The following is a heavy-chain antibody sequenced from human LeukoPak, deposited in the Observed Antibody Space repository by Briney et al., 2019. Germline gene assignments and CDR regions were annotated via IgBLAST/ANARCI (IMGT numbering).Heavy chain of an antibody. CDR2: IKQDGSEK. CDR1: GFTFSSYW. D-gene: IGHD2-21*02. Sequence: GGSLRLSCAASGFTFSSYWMSWVRQAPGKGLEWVANIKQDGSEKYYVDSVKGRFTISRDNAKNSLYLQMNSLRAEDTAVYYCARDGSRGNLVTAPDFWGQGTLVTVSS. J-gene: IGHJ4*02. V-gene: IGHV3-7*01. CDR3: ARDGSRGNLVTAPDF.